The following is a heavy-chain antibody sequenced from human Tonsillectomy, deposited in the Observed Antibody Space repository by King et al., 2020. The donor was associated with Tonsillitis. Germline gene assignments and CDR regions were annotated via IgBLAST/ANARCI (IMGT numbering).Heavy chain of an antibody. CDR3: VSEDYYYYMDV. Sequence: VQLVESGGGLVQPGGSLRLSCAASGFTFSNYWMTWVRQAPGKGLEWVANIKQDGSEKYYVDSSKGRFTISRDNAKNSVYLQMNSLRAEATAVYYCVSEDYYYYMDVWGKGTTVTVSS. V-gene: IGHV3-7*03. CDR1: GFTFSNYW. J-gene: IGHJ6*03. CDR2: IKQDGSEK.